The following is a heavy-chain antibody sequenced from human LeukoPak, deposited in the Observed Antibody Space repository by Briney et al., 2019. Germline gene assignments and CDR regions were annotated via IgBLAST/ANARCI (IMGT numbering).Heavy chain of an antibody. D-gene: IGHD1-1*01. CDR2: IRNQAHGGTT. Sequence: GGSLRLSCTASGFTFGEYGLSWVRQAPGKGLEWLGFIRNQAHGGTTEYATSVKGRFTFSRDDSKRIAYLQMDSLKTEDTAVYYCTTDGWSTMPPRYWGQGTLVTVSS. CDR3: TTDGWSTMPPRY. V-gene: IGHV3-49*04. CDR1: GFTFGEYG. J-gene: IGHJ4*02.